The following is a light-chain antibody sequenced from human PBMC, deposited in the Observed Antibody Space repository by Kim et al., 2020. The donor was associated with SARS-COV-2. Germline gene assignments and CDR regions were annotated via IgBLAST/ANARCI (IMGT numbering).Light chain of an antibody. Sequence: SYELTQPPSVSVAPGKTARITCGGNNIGSKSVHWYQQKPGQAPVLVIYYDSDRPSGIPERFSGSNSGNTATLTISRVEAGDEADYYCQVWDSSSDLPVFGGGTKVTVL. CDR3: QVWDSSSDLPV. J-gene: IGLJ3*02. CDR2: YDS. V-gene: IGLV3-21*04. CDR1: NIGSKS.